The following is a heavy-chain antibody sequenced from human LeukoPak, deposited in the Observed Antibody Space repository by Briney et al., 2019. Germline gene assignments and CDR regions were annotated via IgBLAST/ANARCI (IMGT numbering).Heavy chain of an antibody. CDR2: IKQDGSEK. V-gene: IGHV3-7*03. D-gene: IGHD3-10*01. J-gene: IGHJ4*02. CDR3: ARENLGSGTYYFDH. CDR1: GFTFSSYW. Sequence: GGSLRLSCAASGFTFSSYWMSWVRQAPGKELEWVANIKQDGSEKSYVDSVKGRFTISRDNAKKSLYLQMNSLRAEDTAVYYCARENLGSGTYYFDHWGQGTLVTVSS.